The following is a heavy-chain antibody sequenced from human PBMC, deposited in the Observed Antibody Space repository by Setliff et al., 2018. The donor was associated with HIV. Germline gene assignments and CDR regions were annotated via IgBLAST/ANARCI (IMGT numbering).Heavy chain of an antibody. D-gene: IGHD3-3*01. Sequence: LSLTCSVSGGSISGYYWNWVRQPPGKGLEWMGYIYYSGSTDYNPALKRRVTTSLDTSKNQFSLKLSSVTAADTAVYYCARGAYYNFWSGYSAGGGSLGPWGQGTLVTVSS. J-gene: IGHJ5*02. CDR1: GGSISGYY. CDR2: IYYSGST. V-gene: IGHV4-59*01. CDR3: ARGAYYNFWSGYSAGGGSLGP.